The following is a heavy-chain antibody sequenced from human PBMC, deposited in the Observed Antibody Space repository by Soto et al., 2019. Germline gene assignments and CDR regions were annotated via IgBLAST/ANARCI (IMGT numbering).Heavy chain of an antibody. CDR1: GGSISGGVHS. D-gene: IGHD2-8*01. CDR2: IFDSGSS. CDR3: ASEIMPLTNDWYFDL. V-gene: IGHV4-30-4*01. J-gene: IGHJ2*01. Sequence: QVQLQESGTGLVKPSETLSLTCTVSGGSISGGVHSWSWIRQPPGKGLEWIGHIFDSGSSYYNPSLKIRLTISVDTSKNQFTLRLSSVTAADTAVYYCASEIMPLTNDWYFDLWGRCTLVTVSS.